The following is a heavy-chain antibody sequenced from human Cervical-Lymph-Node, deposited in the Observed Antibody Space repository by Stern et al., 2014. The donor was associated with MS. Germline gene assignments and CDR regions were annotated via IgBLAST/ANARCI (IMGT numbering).Heavy chain of an antibody. CDR2: VDPEDGET. D-gene: IGHD1-26*01. J-gene: IGHJ4*02. CDR3: ATSSSGRLHRH. V-gene: IGHV1-69-2*01. Sequence: EDQLVESGADVKKPGATVKISCKFSGDAFIDYFIHWVQQAPGKGLEWMGRVDPEDGETVFVERFKGRVTMTADTSTDTAYMELSSLRPEDTAVYYCATSSSGRLHRHWGQGTLVTVSS. CDR1: GDAFIDYF.